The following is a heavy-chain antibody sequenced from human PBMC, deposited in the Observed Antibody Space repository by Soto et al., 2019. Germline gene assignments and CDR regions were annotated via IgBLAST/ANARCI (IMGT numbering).Heavy chain of an antibody. D-gene: IGHD1-7*01. J-gene: IGHJ5*02. Sequence: SETLSLTCTVSGGSISSYYWSWIRQPAGKGLEWIGRIYTSGSTNYNPSLKSRVTMSVDTSKNQFSLKLSSVTAADTAVYYCARDTSYNWNYWFDPWGQGTLVTV. CDR1: GGSISSYY. CDR2: IYTSGST. V-gene: IGHV4-4*07. CDR3: ARDTSYNWNYWFDP.